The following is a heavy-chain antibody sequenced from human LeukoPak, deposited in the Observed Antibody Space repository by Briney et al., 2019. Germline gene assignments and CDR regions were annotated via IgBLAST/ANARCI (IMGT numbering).Heavy chain of an antibody. CDR2: IYYSGST. Sequence: KPSETLSLTCTVSGVSISSYYWSWIRQPPGKGLEWIGYIYYSGSTNYNPSLKSRVTISVDTSKNQFSLKLSSVTAADTAVYYCARANLDYYYGMDVWGKGTTVTVSS. CDR3: ARANLDYYYGMDV. CDR1: GVSISSYY. J-gene: IGHJ6*04. V-gene: IGHV4-59*01.